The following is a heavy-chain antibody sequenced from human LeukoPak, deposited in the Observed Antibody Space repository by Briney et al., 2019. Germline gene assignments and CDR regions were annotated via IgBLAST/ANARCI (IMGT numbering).Heavy chain of an antibody. CDR1: GYTFTCYY. CDR2: INPNSGGT. CDR3: ARPLLHLVLFFDP. Sequence: ASVKVSCKASGYTFTCYYIHWVRQAPGQGLEWMGWINPNSGGTTYAEKFQGRVTMTRDTSMSTAYMELSRLASDDTAIYYCARPLLHLVLFFDPWGQGTLVTVSP. D-gene: IGHD6-13*01. V-gene: IGHV1-2*02. J-gene: IGHJ5*02.